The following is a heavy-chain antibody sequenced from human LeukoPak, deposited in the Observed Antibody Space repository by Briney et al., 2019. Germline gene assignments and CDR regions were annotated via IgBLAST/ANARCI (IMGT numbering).Heavy chain of an antibody. V-gene: IGHV3-48*03. CDR3: ASVTSSWFYFDY. CDR2: ISSSGSTI. J-gene: IGHJ4*02. CDR1: GFTFSSYE. D-gene: IGHD6-13*01. Sequence: AGSLRLSCAASGFTFSSYEMNWVRPAPGKGLEWVSYISSSGSTIYYADSVKGRFTISRDNAKNSLYLQMNSLRADDTAVYYCASVTSSWFYFDYWGQGTLVTVSS.